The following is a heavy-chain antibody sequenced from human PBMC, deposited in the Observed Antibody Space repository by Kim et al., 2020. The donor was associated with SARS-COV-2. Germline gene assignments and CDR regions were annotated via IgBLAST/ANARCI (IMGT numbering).Heavy chain of an antibody. V-gene: IGHV1-46*01. CDR3: ARDWVYGDYGGGY. J-gene: IGHJ4*02. Sequence: YAQKFQGRVTMTRDTSTSTVYMELSSLRSEDTAVYYCARDWVYGDYGGGYWGQGTLVTVSS. D-gene: IGHD4-17*01.